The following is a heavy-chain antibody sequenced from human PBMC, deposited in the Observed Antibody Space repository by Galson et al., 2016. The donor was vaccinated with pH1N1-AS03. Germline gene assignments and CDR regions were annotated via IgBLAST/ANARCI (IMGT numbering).Heavy chain of an antibody. CDR1: GDSISSNN. V-gene: IGHV4-4*02. CDR2: ISYTGGA. CDR3: ARGGGVATVPLDLDR. D-gene: IGHD3-16*01. Sequence: SETLSLTCTVSGDSISSNNWWSWVRQSPGKGLEWIGYISYTGGANYNPSLKSRVIISVDTSKNQFSLKLSSVTAADTAIFYCARGGGVATVPLDLDRWGQGTLVTVSS. J-gene: IGHJ5*02.